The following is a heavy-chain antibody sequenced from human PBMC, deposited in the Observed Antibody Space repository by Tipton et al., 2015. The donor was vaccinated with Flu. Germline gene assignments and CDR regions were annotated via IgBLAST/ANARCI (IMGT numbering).Heavy chain of an antibody. Sequence: TLSLTCTVSGGSVSSSDFYWGWVRQPPGKGPEWIGSIFHSGTTYYDLSPQSRVTISLDTSKNQFSLKMKSVTVADTAVYYCTRQVEAATRGSSWGQGTLVTVSS. J-gene: IGHJ4*02. CDR3: TRQVEAATRGSS. CDR1: GGSVSSSDFY. V-gene: IGHV4-39*07. CDR2: IFHSGTT. D-gene: IGHD2-15*01.